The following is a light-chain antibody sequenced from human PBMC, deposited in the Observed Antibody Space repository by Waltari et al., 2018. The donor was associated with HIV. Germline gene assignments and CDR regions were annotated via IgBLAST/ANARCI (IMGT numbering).Light chain of an antibody. J-gene: IGLJ3*02. CDR3: LAWDTNLGGWV. CDR2: SNY. Sequence: PTQPPSLSPVLGHTPTRTCIGDNDHVDHTSTASVQHRQRHPPKLLPHSNYNRPSGVSERFSASRARDTTFLTSSVLQSEDEADYFCLAWDTNLGGWVFGGGTHLTV. CDR1: NDHVDHTS. V-gene: IGLV10-54*04.